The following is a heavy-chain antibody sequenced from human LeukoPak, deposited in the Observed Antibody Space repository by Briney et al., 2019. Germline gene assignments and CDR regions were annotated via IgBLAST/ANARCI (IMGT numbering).Heavy chain of an antibody. CDR1: GGTFSSYA. CDR3: ARDVYYDSSGNDAFDI. V-gene: IGHV1-69*13. Sequence: GASVKVSCKASGGTFSSYAISWVRQAPGQGLEWMGGIIPIFGTANCAQKFQGRVTITADESTSTAYMELSSLRSEDTAVYYCARDVYYDSSGNDAFDIWGQGTMVTVSS. D-gene: IGHD3-22*01. CDR2: IIPIFGTA. J-gene: IGHJ3*02.